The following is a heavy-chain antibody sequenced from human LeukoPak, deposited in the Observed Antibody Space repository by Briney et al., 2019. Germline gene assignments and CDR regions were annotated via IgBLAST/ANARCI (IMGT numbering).Heavy chain of an antibody. CDR1: GFTFSSNW. D-gene: IGHD3-10*01. CDR3: AKDLRGGITMVRGVIGFDY. Sequence: PGGSLRLSCAASGFTFSSNWMSWVRQAPGKGLEWVANIKQDGSEKYYVDSVKGRFTISRDNAKKSLYLQMNSLRAEDTAVYYCAKDLRGGITMVRGVIGFDYWGQGTLVTVSS. V-gene: IGHV3-7*03. J-gene: IGHJ4*02. CDR2: IKQDGSEK.